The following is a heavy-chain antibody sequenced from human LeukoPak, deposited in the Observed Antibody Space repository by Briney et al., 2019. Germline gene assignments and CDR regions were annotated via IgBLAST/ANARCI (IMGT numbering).Heavy chain of an antibody. Sequence: PGGSLRLSCAASGFTFSSYAMGWVRQAPGKGLEWVSTISGSGGSTYYADSVKGRFTISRDNSKNTLYLQMNSLRAEDTAVYYCAKGTSSSGVYGMDVWGQGTTVTVSS. CDR1: GFTFSSYA. CDR3: AKGTSSSGVYGMDV. V-gene: IGHV3-23*01. CDR2: ISGSGGST. J-gene: IGHJ6*02. D-gene: IGHD6-6*01.